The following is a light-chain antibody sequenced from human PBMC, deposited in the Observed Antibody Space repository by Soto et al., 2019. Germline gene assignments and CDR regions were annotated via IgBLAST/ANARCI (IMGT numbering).Light chain of an antibody. CDR2: AAS. CDR1: QGISRS. CDR3: QKYNSAPPT. Sequence: DIQITQSPSSVSASVGDRVTISCQASQGISRSLAWYQQKPGKAPKLLIYAASSLQSGVPSRFSGSGSGTDFTLTISSLQPEDVATYYCQKYNSAPPTFGQGTKVDIK. V-gene: IGKV1-27*01. J-gene: IGKJ1*01.